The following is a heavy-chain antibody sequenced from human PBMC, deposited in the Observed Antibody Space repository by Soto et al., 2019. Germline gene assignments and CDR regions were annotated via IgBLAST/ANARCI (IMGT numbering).Heavy chain of an antibody. CDR1: GDSISSYY. D-gene: IGHD6-19*01. CDR3: ARGGWKLFDY. CDR2: IYYGGST. Sequence: SETLSLTCTVSGDSISSYYWSWIRQPPGKGLEWIGYIYYGGSTNYNPSLKSRVTISVDTSKNQFSLKLSSVTAADTAVYYCARGGWKLFDYWGQGTLVTVSS. V-gene: IGHV4-59*01. J-gene: IGHJ4*02.